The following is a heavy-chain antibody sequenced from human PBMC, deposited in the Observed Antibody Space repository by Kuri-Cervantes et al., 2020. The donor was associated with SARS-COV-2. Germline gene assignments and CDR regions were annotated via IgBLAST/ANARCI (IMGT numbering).Heavy chain of an antibody. J-gene: IGHJ4*02. V-gene: IGHV1-18*04. CDR2: ISAYNGNT. CDR3: ARDLLENNWNHDVLGY. D-gene: IGHD1-20*01. Sequence: ASVKVSCKASGYTFTRYGISWVRQAPGQGLEWMGWISAYNGNTNYAQKFQGRVTMTTDTSTSTAYMELRSLRSDDAAVYYCARDLLENNWNHDVLGYWGQGTLGTGSS. CDR1: GYTFTRYG.